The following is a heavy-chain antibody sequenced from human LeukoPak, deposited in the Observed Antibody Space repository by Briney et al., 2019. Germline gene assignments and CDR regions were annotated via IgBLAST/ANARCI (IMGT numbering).Heavy chain of an antibody. D-gene: IGHD3-10*01. Sequence: GGSLRLSCAASGFTFSSYAMHCVRQAPGKGLEWVAVISYDGSNKYYADSVKGRFTISRDNSKNTLYLQMNSLRAEDTAVYYCARDGGLWFGELYFDYWGQGTLVTVSS. V-gene: IGHV3-30-3*01. CDR2: ISYDGSNK. CDR1: GFTFSSYA. CDR3: ARDGGLWFGELYFDY. J-gene: IGHJ4*02.